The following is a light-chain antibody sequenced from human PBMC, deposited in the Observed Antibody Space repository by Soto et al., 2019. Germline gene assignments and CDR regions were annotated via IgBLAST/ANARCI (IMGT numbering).Light chain of an antibody. Sequence: DIQMTQSPSTLSASVGDRVTITCRASQTISNWLAWYQQKPGKAPKLLIYDASSLEGGVPSRFSGRGSETKFPLTLSSLQPDDFATYHCQQYYSYWTFGQGTKVEIK. CDR3: QQYYSYWT. CDR2: DAS. CDR1: QTISNW. J-gene: IGKJ1*01. V-gene: IGKV1-5*01.